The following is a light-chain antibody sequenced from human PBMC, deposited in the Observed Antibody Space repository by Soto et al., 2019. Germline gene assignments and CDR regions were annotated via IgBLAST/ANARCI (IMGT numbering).Light chain of an antibody. V-gene: IGLV2-8*01. Sequence: QSVLTQPPSASGSLGQSVTISCTGTSSDVGGYNYVSWHQQHPGKAPKVMIYEVTKRPPGVPDRFSGSKSGNTASLTVSGLQAEDEADYYGSSFAGGGNPVLLGGGTQVTVL. CDR2: EVT. CDR1: SSDVGGYNY. J-gene: IGLJ2*01. CDR3: SSFAGGGNPVL.